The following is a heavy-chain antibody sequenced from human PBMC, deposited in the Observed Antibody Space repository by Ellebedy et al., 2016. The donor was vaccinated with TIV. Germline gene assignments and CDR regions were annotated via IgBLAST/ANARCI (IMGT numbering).Heavy chain of an antibody. D-gene: IGHD6-13*01. J-gene: IGHJ1*01. CDR3: ARPLAAGGTKYFQH. CDR2: INGAGNTK. Sequence: GESLKISXAASGFTFTNYSINWVRQAPGKGLEWVSYINGAGNTKFYADSMKGRFTISRDNAKNSLYLQMNSLRAEDTAVYYCARPLAAGGTKYFQHWGQGTLVTVSS. V-gene: IGHV3-48*04. CDR1: GFTFTNYS.